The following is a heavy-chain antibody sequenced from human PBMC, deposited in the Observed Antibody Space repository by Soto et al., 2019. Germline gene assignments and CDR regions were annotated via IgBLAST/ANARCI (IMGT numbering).Heavy chain of an antibody. Sequence: ASVKVSCKASGYSFTSYGINWVRQAPGQGPEWMGWISPHNGDTNYAQNVKGRVSMTTDISTNTVHLEVRSLRSDDTAVYYCGRCRVNTYAMDVWGQGTTVTVSS. CDR3: GRCRVNTYAMDV. V-gene: IGHV1-18*01. CDR2: ISPHNGDT. CDR1: GYSFTSYG. J-gene: IGHJ6*02.